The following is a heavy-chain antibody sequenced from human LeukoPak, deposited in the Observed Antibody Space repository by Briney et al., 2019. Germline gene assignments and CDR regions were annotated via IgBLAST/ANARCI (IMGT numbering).Heavy chain of an antibody. CDR2: IYYSGST. D-gene: IGHD1-1*01. Sequence: PSETLSLTCTVSGGSINSSSYYWVWIRQPPGKGLEWIGYIYYSGSTNYNPSLKSRVTISVNTSKNQFSLKLSSVTAADTAVYYCARRYSAFDIWGQGTMVTVSS. J-gene: IGHJ3*02. CDR1: GGSINSSSYY. CDR3: ARRYSAFDI. V-gene: IGHV4-61*05.